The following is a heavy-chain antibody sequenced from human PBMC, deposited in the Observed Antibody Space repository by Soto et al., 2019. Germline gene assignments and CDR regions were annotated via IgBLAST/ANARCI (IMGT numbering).Heavy chain of an antibody. V-gene: IGHV1-18*01. D-gene: IGHD2-15*01. CDR1: GYTFTSYG. Sequence: ASVKVSCKASGYTFTSYGISWVRQAPGQGLEWMGWISAYNGNTNYAQKLQGRVTMTTDTSTSTAYMELRSLRSDDTAVYYCARDSIVVVVAATLPLDYWGQGTLVTVSS. J-gene: IGHJ4*02. CDR3: ARDSIVVVVAATLPLDY. CDR2: ISAYNGNT.